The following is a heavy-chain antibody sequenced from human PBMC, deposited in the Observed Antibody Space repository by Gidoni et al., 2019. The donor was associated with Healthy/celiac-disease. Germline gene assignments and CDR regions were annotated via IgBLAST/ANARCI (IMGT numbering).Heavy chain of an antibody. CDR3: AKRTTPAKTGGSPSLDV. D-gene: IGHD3-16*01. Sequence: QVQLVESGGGVVQPGRSLSLSCAASGFTFSSYAMHWVRHAPGKGLEWVGVVAHDGGVTYYVDSVKGRFTITRDNSKNTLFLQMNGLRDEDTAVYYCAKRTTPAKTGGSPSLDVWGHGTTVTVSS. V-gene: IGHV3-30*18. CDR1: GFTFSSYA. CDR2: VAHDGGVT. J-gene: IGHJ6*02.